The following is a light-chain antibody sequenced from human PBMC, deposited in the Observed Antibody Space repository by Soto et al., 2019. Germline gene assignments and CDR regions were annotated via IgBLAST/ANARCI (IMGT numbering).Light chain of an antibody. CDR1: QSVSSKS. Sequence: EIVLTQSPSTLYLSPGERATLSCWASQSVSSKSLAWYQQKPGQAPRLLIYDTSNRATGIPDRLSGSESGTDFTLTINRLEPEDFVVYYCQLYSTTPPTFGQGTKVDIK. V-gene: IGKV3-20*01. CDR3: QLYSTTPPT. J-gene: IGKJ1*01. CDR2: DTS.